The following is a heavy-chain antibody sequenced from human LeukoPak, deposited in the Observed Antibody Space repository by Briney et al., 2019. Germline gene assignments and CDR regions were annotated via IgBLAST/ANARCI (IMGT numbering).Heavy chain of an antibody. Sequence: GRSLRLSCAASGFTFSSYAMSWVRQAPGKGLEWVSAISGSGGSTYYADSVKGRFTISRDNSKNTLYLQMNSLRAEDTAVYYCAKDTFITFGGVIVVTDYFDYWGQGTLVTVSS. CDR3: AKDTFITFGGVIVVTDYFDY. CDR2: ISGSGGST. V-gene: IGHV3-23*01. J-gene: IGHJ4*02. CDR1: GFTFSSYA. D-gene: IGHD3-16*02.